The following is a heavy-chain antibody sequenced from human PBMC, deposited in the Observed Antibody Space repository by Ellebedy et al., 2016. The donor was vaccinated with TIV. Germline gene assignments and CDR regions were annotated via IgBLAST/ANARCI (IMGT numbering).Heavy chain of an antibody. Sequence: MPSETLSLTCSVLNGPISAYYWSWIRQPPGKGLEWIGYIYYTGQTTYHPSLESRATVSVDTSRNELSLRLNSVTAADTAVYYCARGARFGSRPYYMDVWGKGTTVTVS. CDR2: IYYTGQT. V-gene: IGHV4-59*01. J-gene: IGHJ6*03. D-gene: IGHD3-16*01. CDR3: ARGARFGSRPYYMDV. CDR1: NGPISAYY.